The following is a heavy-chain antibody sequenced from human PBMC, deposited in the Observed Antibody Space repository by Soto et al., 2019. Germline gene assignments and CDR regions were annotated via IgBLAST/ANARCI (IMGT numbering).Heavy chain of an antibody. Sequence: SETLSLTCTVSGGSISSSSYYWGWIRQPPGKGLEWIGSIYYSGSTYYNPSLKSRVTISVDTSKNQFSLKLSSVTAADTAVYYCARHVWASHVAARSGLGYFDYWGQGTLVTVSS. D-gene: IGHD6-6*01. CDR2: IYYSGST. J-gene: IGHJ4*02. CDR3: ARHVWASHVAARSGLGYFDY. V-gene: IGHV4-39*01. CDR1: GGSISSSSYY.